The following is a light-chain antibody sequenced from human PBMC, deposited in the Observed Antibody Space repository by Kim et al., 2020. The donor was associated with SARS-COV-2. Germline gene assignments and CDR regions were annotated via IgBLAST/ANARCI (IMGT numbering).Light chain of an antibody. CDR3: QQYGTLPYT. Sequence: LSPGERAPPSCRASQSVNSRYLAWYQVKPGQAPRLLIFGASSWATGVPDRFSGSGSGTDFTLTISSLEPEDFAVYYCQQYGTLPYTFGQGTKLQI. CDR1: QSVNSRY. V-gene: IGKV3-20*01. J-gene: IGKJ2*01. CDR2: GAS.